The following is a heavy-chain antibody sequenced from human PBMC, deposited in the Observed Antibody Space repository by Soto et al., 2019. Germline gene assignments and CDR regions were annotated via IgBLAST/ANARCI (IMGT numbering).Heavy chain of an antibody. J-gene: IGHJ4*02. V-gene: IGHV1-18*04. Sequence: QVQLVQSGAEVQKPGASVKVSCKTSGYTFTTYDISWVRQAPGQGLEWMGWISGYNGNTKYAQKFQGRVTMTTDTSTSTAYMELRSLRYDDTAVYYCAKHMYSSGGDGFDYWGQGTLVTVSS. D-gene: IGHD6-19*01. CDR2: ISGYNGNT. CDR3: AKHMYSSGGDGFDY. CDR1: GYTFTTYD.